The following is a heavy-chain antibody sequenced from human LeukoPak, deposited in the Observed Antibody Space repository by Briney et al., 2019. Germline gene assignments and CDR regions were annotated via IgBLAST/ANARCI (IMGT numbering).Heavy chain of an antibody. CDR1: GFTFNTYN. J-gene: IGHJ4*02. CDR2: ISPDSTYT. V-gene: IGHV3-21*06. Sequence: GGSLRLSCAASGFTFNTYNMNWVRQTPGNGLEWVSLISPDSTYTFYADSVKGRFTISRDNAKNSLYLQMDSLRVEDTAVYYCARDSPHQDSFDYWGQGTLVTVSS. D-gene: IGHD1-14*01. CDR3: ARDSPHQDSFDY.